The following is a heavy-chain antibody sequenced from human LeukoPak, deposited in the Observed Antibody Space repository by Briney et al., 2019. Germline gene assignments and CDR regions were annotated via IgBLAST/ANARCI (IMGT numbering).Heavy chain of an antibody. CDR2: IKSKTDGGTT. Sequence: GGSLRLSCAASGFTFSNAWMSWVRQAPGKGLEWVGRIKSKTDGGTTDYAAPVKGRFTISRDDSKNTLYLQMNSLKTEDTAVYYCTTDPLDSGSYFGPPDFDYWGQGTLVTVSS. D-gene: IGHD1-26*01. J-gene: IGHJ4*02. CDR3: TTDPLDSGSYFGPPDFDY. CDR1: GFTFSNAW. V-gene: IGHV3-15*01.